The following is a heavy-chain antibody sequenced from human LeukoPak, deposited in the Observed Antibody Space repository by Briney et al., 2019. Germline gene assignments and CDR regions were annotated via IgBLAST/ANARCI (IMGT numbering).Heavy chain of an antibody. CDR1: GYTFTSYD. D-gene: IGHD2/OR15-2a*01. V-gene: IGHV1-8*01. Sequence: GASVKVSCKASGYTFTSYDINWVRQATGQGLEWLGWMNPNNGNTAYAQRFQGRVTMTRDTSKSTAYMELSSLRYEDTAVYYCARTFPGDYWGQGTLVTVSS. J-gene: IGHJ4*02. CDR3: ARTFPGDY. CDR2: MNPNNGNT.